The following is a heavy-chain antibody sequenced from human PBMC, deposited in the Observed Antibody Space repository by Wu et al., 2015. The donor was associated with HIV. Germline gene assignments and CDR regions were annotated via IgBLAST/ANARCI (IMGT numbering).Heavy chain of an antibody. V-gene: IGHV1-18*01. D-gene: IGHD4/OR15-4a*01. CDR1: YILTSYP. J-gene: IGHJ5*01. Sequence: QALLVQSGAEMKRPGASVNVSCKASYILTSYPIGWVRQAPGQRLEWMGWMNPRNGYIKPAQRFQDRITMSTTNSAHTAYMELTNLTSDDTAIYFCARVQFDPNYYTYFDLWGQGTVVTVSS. CDR3: ARVQFDPNYYTYFDL. CDR2: MNPRNGYI.